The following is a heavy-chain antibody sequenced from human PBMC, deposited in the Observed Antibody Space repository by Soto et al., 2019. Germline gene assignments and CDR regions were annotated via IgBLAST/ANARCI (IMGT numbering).Heavy chain of an antibody. J-gene: IGHJ4*02. CDR1: GFTFSYYA. V-gene: IGHV3-30*18. D-gene: IGHD1-26*01. CDR2: MSYDGSNK. CDR3: AKEGGGSYVQPGQQDY. Sequence: QVQLVESGGGVVQPGRSLRLSCVGSGFTFSYYAMHWVRQAPGKGLEWVAFMSYDGSNKHYADSVKGRFTISRDNSQNTVYLQMNSLRPEDTAVYYCAKEGGGSYVQPGQQDYWGQGTLVTVSS.